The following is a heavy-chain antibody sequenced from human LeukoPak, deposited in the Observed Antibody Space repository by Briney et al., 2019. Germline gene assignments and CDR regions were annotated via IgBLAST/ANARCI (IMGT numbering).Heavy chain of an antibody. Sequence: PGGSLRLSCAASGFTFSSYSMNWVRQAPGKGLEWVSSISSSSSYIYYADSVKGRFTISRDNAKNSLYLQMNSLRAEDTAVYYCARDRCSGGSCRRYYGMDVWGQGTTVTVSS. CDR2: ISSSSSYI. CDR1: GFTFSSYS. CDR3: ARDRCSGGSCRRYYGMDV. V-gene: IGHV3-21*01. J-gene: IGHJ6*02. D-gene: IGHD2-15*01.